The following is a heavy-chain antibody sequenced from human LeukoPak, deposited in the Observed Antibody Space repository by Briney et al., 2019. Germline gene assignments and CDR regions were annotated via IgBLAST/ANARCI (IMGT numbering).Heavy chain of an antibody. V-gene: IGHV1-69*06. CDR3: ARNLRGTLDY. CDR1: GGTFSNYA. J-gene: IGHJ4*02. CDR2: IIPIFGTA. D-gene: IGHD3-10*01. Sequence: RASVKVSCKASGGTFSNYAISWVRQAPGQGLEWMGGIIPIFGTANYAQKFQGRVTITADKSTSTAYMELSSLRSEDTAVYYCARNLRGTLDYWGQGTLVTVSS.